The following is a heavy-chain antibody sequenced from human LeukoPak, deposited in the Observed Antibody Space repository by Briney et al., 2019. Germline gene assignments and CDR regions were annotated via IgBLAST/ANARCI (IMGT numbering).Heavy chain of an antibody. V-gene: IGHV1-46*01. J-gene: IGHJ4*02. D-gene: IGHD5-18*01. Sequence: GASVKLSCKASGYTFTSYYMHWVRQAPGQGLEWMGIINTSGGSTGYAKKLQGRVTMTTETSTSTAYMELRSLRSDDTAVYYCARGSRSSWIQLWSEFDYWGQGTLGTVSS. CDR3: ARGSRSSWIQLWSEFDY. CDR2: INTSGGST. CDR1: GYTFTSYY.